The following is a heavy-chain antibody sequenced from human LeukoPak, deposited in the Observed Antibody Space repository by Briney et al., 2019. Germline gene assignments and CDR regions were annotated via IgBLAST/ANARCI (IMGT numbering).Heavy chain of an antibody. D-gene: IGHD3-9*01. V-gene: IGHV3-21*01. J-gene: IGHJ4*02. CDR1: GFTFSSYS. CDR2: ISSSSSYI. Sequence: PGGSLRLSCAASGFTFSSYSMNWVRQAPGKGLEWVSSISSSSSYIYYADSVKGRFTISRDNAKNSLYLQMNSLRAEDTAVYYCARVRGGPRHFDWLLLLGGDTTVDYWGQGTLVTVSS. CDR3: ARVRGGPRHFDWLLLLGGDTTVDY.